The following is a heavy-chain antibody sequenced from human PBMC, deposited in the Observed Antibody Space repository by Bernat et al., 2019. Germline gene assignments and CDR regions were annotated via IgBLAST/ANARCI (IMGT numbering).Heavy chain of an antibody. CDR1: GFTFSSYG. Sequence: QVQLVESGGGVVQPGRSLRLSCAASGFTFSSYGMHWVRQAPGKGLEWVAVIWYGGSNKYYADSVKGRFTISRDNSKNTLYLQMNSLRAEDTAVYYCARVRYCSSTSCYDAFDIWGQGTMVTVSS. CDR2: IWYGGSNK. D-gene: IGHD2-2*01. J-gene: IGHJ3*02. CDR3: ARVRYCSSTSCYDAFDI. V-gene: IGHV3-33*01.